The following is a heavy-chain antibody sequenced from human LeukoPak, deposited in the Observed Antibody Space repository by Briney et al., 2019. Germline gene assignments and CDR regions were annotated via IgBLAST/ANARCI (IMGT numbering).Heavy chain of an antibody. CDR1: GFSFSAYN. J-gene: IGHJ6*03. D-gene: IGHD6-6*01. Sequence: GGSLRLSCEGSGFSFSAYNMNWVRQAPGKGLESISYISSSSATIFYADSVKGRFTISRDNAKNSLYLQMNSLRPEDTAVYFCARDRHVPGLYYYYMDVWGKGTTVTVSS. CDR2: ISSSSATI. V-gene: IGHV3-48*01. CDR3: ARDRHVPGLYYYYMDV.